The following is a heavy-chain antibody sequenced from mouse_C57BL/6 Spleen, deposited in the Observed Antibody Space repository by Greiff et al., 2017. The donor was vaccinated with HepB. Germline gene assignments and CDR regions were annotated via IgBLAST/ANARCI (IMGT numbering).Heavy chain of an antibody. Sequence: EVQVVESGAELVRPGASVKLSCTASGFNIKDYYMHWVKQRPEQGLEWIGRIDPEDGDTEYAPKFQGKATMTADTSSNTAYLQLSSLTSEDTAVYYCTPHYYGSSSFAYWGQGTLVTVSA. D-gene: IGHD1-1*01. CDR2: IDPEDGDT. CDR3: TPHYYGSSSFAY. CDR1: GFNIKDYY. V-gene: IGHV14-1*01. J-gene: IGHJ3*01.